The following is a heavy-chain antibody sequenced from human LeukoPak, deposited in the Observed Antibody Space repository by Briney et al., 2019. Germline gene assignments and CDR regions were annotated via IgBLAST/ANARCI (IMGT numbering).Heavy chain of an antibody. Sequence: ASVKVSCKASGYTFTSYAMHWVRQAPGQRLEWMGWINAGNGNTKYSQKFQGRVTITRDTSASTAYMELSSLRSEDTAVYYCATSGGPTRGSGIIYYFDYWGQGTLVTVSS. V-gene: IGHV1-3*01. D-gene: IGHD3-10*01. CDR3: ATSGGPTRGSGIIYYFDY. J-gene: IGHJ4*02. CDR1: GYTFTSYA. CDR2: INAGNGNT.